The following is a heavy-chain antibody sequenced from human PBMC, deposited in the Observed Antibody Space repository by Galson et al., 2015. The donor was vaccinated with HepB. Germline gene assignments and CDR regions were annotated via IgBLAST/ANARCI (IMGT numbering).Heavy chain of an antibody. D-gene: IGHD1-26*01. CDR2: ITAGSTIL. CDR1: TFPFSSSA. V-gene: IGHV3-21*01. CDR3: ARSWELRRELDF. Sequence: SLRLSCAASTFPFSSSAMSWVRQAPGKGLEWVSSITAGSTILDYADSLKGRFIISRDTAKNSLFLQMNSLRVEDTAVYYCARSWELRRELDFWGQGTLVTVSS. J-gene: IGHJ4*02.